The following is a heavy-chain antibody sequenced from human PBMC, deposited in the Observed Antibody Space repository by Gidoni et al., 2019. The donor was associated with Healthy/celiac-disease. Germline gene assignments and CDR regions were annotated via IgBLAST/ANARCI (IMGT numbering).Heavy chain of an antibody. D-gene: IGHD6-13*01. V-gene: IGHV4-30-2*01. CDR2: IYHSGST. Sequence: QLQLQESGSGLVKPSQTLSLTCAVSGGSISSGGYSGSWIRQPPGKGLEWIGYIYHSGSTYYNPSLKSRVTISVDRSKNQFSLKLSSVTAADTAVYYCARDVPSPGIAAAGTGWFDPWGQGTLVTVSS. J-gene: IGHJ5*02. CDR3: ARDVPSPGIAAAGTGWFDP. CDR1: GGSISSGGYS.